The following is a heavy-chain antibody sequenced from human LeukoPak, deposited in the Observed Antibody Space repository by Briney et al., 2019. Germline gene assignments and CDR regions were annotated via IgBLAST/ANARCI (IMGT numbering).Heavy chain of an antibody. CDR3: ARDRYFDWFHY. CDR1: GYTFTSYY. V-gene: IGHV1-46*01. D-gene: IGHD3-9*01. CDR2: INPSGGST. Sequence: ASVKVSCKASGYTFTSYYMHWVRQAPGQGLERMGIINPSGGSTSYAQKFQGRVTMTRDTSTSTVYMELSSLRSEDTAVYYCARDRYFDWFHYWGQGTLVTVSS. J-gene: IGHJ5*01.